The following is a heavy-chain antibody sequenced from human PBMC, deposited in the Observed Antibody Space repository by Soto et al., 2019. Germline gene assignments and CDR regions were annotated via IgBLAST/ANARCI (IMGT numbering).Heavy chain of an antibody. J-gene: IGHJ5*02. D-gene: IGHD3-3*01. CDR1: GFTFSSNW. Sequence: EVQLVESGGGLVQPGGSLRLSCVASGFTFSSNWMHWVRQAPGKGLVWVARINGDGSSTAYADAVEGRFTISRDNAKNTLYLQMNSLSVEDTSVYYCVREIGAGFWPLDPWGQGTLVTVSS. V-gene: IGHV3-74*01. CDR2: INGDGSST. CDR3: VREIGAGFWPLDP.